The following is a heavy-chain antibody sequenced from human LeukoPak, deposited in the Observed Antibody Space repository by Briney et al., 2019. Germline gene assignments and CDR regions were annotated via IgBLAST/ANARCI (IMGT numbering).Heavy chain of an antibody. J-gene: IGHJ5*01. Sequence: SETLSLTTPPDGVSIRTYNYSSIRQPPGKGLEWIGYIHYSEYSGRISTDYNPSLMSRVTISVDTSKNQFSLKLSSLDAEVSAVYDCARVVVSDGDCFYDSCRPGTLVTVSS. D-gene: IGHD2-21*02. CDR1: GVSIRTYN. CDR2: IHYSEYSGRIST. CDR3: ARVVVSDGDCFYDS. V-gene: IGHV4-59*01.